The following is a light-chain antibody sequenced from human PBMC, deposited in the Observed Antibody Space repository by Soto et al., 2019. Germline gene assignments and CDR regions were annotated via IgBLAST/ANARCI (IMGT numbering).Light chain of an antibody. CDR2: GPS. J-gene: IGKJ1*01. V-gene: IGKV3-20*01. CDR1: QSVTSNY. CDR3: QQYGSSPRT. Sequence: EIVLTQSPGTLSLSPGERATLSCRASQSVTSNYLAWYQQKPGQAPRLLIYGPSSRATGIPDRFSGSGSGTVFTLTIRRLEPEDFAVYYCQQYGSSPRTFGQGTKVEIK.